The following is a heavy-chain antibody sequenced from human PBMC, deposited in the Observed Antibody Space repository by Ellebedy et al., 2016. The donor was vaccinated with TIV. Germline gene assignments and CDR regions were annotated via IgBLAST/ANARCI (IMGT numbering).Heavy chain of an antibody. Sequence: GGSLRLSXAASGFTFSSYGMHWVRQAPGKGLEWVAIIWYDGSQQYYAASVKGRFTISRDNSRNTVFLQMDSLGAEDTAVYYCGRDPRVYGSGSYQPIKYWGQGIMVTVSS. V-gene: IGHV3-33*01. D-gene: IGHD3-10*01. CDR3: GRDPRVYGSGSYQPIKY. J-gene: IGHJ4*02. CDR2: IWYDGSQQ. CDR1: GFTFSSYG.